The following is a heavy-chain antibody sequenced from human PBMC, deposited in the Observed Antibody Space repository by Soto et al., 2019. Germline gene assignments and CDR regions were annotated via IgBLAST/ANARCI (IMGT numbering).Heavy chain of an antibody. CDR2: IDWGDEK. CDR3: ARLVVSLDYYGRDV. Sequence: GSGPTLVNPTQTLTLTCTFSGFSLSTSGMYVSWIRQPPGKALEWLALIDWGDEKYYSTSLKTRLTISKDTSKNQVVLTMTNMDPVDTATYYCARLVVSLDYYGRDVWGQVTTVSVSS. J-gene: IGHJ6*02. CDR1: GFSLSTSGMY. D-gene: IGHD6-6*01. V-gene: IGHV2-70*01.